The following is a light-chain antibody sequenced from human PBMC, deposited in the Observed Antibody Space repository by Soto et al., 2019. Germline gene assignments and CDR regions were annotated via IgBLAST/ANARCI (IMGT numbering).Light chain of an antibody. Sequence: QSALTQPASVSGSPGQSITISCTGSSSDIGAYNYVSWYQQHPGKAPKLMIYDVTNRPSGLSNRLSGSKSGSTASLTISGLQAEDEADYYCSSYTSSRIRVFGGGTKLTVL. V-gene: IGLV2-14*01. J-gene: IGLJ3*02. CDR2: DVT. CDR1: SSDIGAYNY. CDR3: SSYTSSRIRV.